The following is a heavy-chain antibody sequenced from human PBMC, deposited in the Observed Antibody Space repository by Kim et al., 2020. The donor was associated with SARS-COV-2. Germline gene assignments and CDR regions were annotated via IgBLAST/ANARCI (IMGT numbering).Heavy chain of an antibody. D-gene: IGHD2-15*01. CDR2: TFQSGIT. J-gene: IGHJ5*02. CDR1: GGSISSSDYY. Sequence: SETLSLTCAVSGGSISSSDYYWSWIRQHSGEGLEWIGHTFQSGITHYNPSLQSRVTISIDTSNNQFYLDLTSVTAADTAVYYCARDIVNTRPGGFDPWG. V-gene: IGHV4-31*11. CDR3: ARDIVNTRPGGFDP.